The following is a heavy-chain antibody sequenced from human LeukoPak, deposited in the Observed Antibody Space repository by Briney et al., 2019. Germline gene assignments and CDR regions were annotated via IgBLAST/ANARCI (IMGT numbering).Heavy chain of an antibody. J-gene: IGHJ4*02. Sequence: GGSLRLSCAASGFTFSSYGMHWVRQAPGKGLKWVANIKQDGSEKYYVDSVKGRFTISRDNAQNSLYLQMNSLRAEDTAIYYCATSTAAAGTDWGQGTLVTVSS. CDR2: IKQDGSEK. D-gene: IGHD6-13*01. CDR1: GFTFSSYG. V-gene: IGHV3-7*03. CDR3: ATSTAAAGTD.